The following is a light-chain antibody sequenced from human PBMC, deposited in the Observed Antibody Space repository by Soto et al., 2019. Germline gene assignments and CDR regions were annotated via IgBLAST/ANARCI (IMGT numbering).Light chain of an antibody. Sequence: ERVMTQSPATLSVSPGERATLSCRASQSVSSNLAWYQQKPGQAPRLLIYGASTRATGIPARFSGSGSGTEFTLTISSLQSEDFEVYYCQQYNNWLGAFGQGTKVDIK. CDR2: GAS. J-gene: IGKJ1*01. CDR3: QQYNNWLGA. CDR1: QSVSSN. V-gene: IGKV3-15*01.